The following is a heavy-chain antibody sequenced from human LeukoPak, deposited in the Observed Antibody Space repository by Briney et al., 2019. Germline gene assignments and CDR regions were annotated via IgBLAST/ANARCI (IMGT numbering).Heavy chain of an antibody. D-gene: IGHD4-17*01. V-gene: IGHV4-4*07. J-gene: IGHJ4*02. CDR3: ARERLEHGDLIDDNYFDY. CDR2: IYTSGST. CDR1: GGSISGYY. Sequence: SETLSLTCTVSGGSISGYYWSWIRQPAGKGLEWIGRIYTSGSTNYNPSLKSRVTMSVDTSKNQFSLKLSSVTAADTAVYYCARERLEHGDLIDDNYFDYWGQGTLVTVSS.